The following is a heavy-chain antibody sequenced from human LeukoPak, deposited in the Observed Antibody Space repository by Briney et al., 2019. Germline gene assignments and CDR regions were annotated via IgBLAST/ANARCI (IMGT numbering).Heavy chain of an antibody. Sequence: SQTLSLTCAVSGDIVSSNSAAWNWIRQSPSRGLEGLVRTYYRSNLYNDYAVSVKSRITINPDTSKNQFSLQLNSVTPEDTAVYYCAREEFEYSSSFTHFDYWGQGTLVTVSS. CDR2: TYYRSNLYN. D-gene: IGHD6-6*01. CDR1: GDIVSSNSAA. J-gene: IGHJ4*02. V-gene: IGHV6-1*01. CDR3: AREEFEYSSSFTHFDY.